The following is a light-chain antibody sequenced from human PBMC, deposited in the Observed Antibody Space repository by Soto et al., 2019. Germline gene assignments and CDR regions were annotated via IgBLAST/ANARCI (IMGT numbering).Light chain of an antibody. J-gene: IGLJ1*01. V-gene: IGLV2-14*03. CDR3: SSFTSSSTFV. CDR2: DVS. CDR1: SSDVGRYNY. Sequence: QSALAQPASVSGSRGQSITISCTGTSSDVGRYNYVSWSQQHPGKVPKLIIYDVSNWPSGVSDRFSGSKSGNTASLTISGLHPEDEADYYCSSFTSSSTFVFGTGNKVTVL.